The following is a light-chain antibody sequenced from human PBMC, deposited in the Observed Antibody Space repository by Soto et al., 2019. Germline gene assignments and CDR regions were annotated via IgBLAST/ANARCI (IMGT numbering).Light chain of an antibody. CDR2: AAS. Sequence: DIQMTQSPSSLSASVGDRVTITCRASQSISSFLNWYQQKSGEAPKVLIYAASSLQSGVPPRFSGSGSGTVFSLTINSLQPEDFATYYCQQSYSTPFTFGPGTKVDIK. J-gene: IGKJ3*01. CDR3: QQSYSTPFT. CDR1: QSISSF. V-gene: IGKV1-39*01.